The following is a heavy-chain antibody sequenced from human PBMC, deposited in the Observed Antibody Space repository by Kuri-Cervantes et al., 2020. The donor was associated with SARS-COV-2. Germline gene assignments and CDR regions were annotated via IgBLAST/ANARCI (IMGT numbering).Heavy chain of an antibody. CDR2: ISGSGGST. J-gene: IGHJ6*02. CDR3: ARDPYSSRWYRYYYGMDV. CDR1: GFTFSSYA. V-gene: IGHV3-23*01. D-gene: IGHD6-13*01. Sequence: GESLKISCAASGFTFSSYAMSWVRQAPGKGLEWVSAISGSGGSTYYADSVKGRFTISRDNSKNTLYLQMNSLRAEDTAVYYCARDPYSSRWYRYYYGMDVWGQGTTVTVSS.